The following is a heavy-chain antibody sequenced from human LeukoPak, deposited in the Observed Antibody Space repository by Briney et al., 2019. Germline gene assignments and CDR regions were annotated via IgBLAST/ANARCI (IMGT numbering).Heavy chain of an antibody. Sequence: PSETLSLTCAVSGTSFSSYYWSWIRQPPGKGLEWIGEVNHSGYTNDNPSLKSRVTISVDTSKNQFSLRLRSVTAADTAVYFCARMTAGHDFWGQGNLDTVSS. CDR1: GTSFSSYY. CDR2: VNHSGYT. CDR3: ARMTAGHDF. J-gene: IGHJ4*02. D-gene: IGHD2-21*02. V-gene: IGHV4-34*01.